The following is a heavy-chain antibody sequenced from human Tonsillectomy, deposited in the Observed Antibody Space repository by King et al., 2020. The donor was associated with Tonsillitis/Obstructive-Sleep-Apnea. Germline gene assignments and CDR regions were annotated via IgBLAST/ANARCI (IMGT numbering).Heavy chain of an antibody. Sequence: QLVQSGPEVKKPGESLKISCEGSGHTFSNYWIAWVRQMPGKGLEWMGIIYPGDSHTTYSPSFEGRVTISADKSIRTAYLQWSSLRASDTAMYYGARHSPLFADDAPGFDLWGQGTLVTVSS. V-gene: IGHV5-51*01. CDR2: IYPGDSHT. CDR3: ARHSPLFADDAPGFDL. D-gene: IGHD2-2*01. J-gene: IGHJ4*02. CDR1: GHTFSNYW.